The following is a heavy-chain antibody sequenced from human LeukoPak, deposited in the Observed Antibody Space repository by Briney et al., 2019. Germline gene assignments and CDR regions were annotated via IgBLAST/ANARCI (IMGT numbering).Heavy chain of an antibody. CDR3: AKDLTAADVWGYFDY. CDR1: GFTFSSYG. CDR2: IWYDGSNK. D-gene: IGHD3-16*01. V-gene: IGHV3-33*06. J-gene: IGHJ4*02. Sequence: GGSLRLSCAASGFTFSSYGMHWVRQAPGKGLEWVAVIWYDGSNKYYADSVKGRFTISRDNSKNTLYLQMNSLRAEDTAVYYCAKDLTAADVWGYFDYWGQGTLVTVSS.